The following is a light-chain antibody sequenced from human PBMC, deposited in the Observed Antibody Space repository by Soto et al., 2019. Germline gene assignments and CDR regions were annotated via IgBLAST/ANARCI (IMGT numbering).Light chain of an antibody. CDR1: SSDLGAYDY. J-gene: IGLJ1*01. V-gene: IGLV2-14*01. CDR3: ATFSISSTICV. Sequence: QSALTQPASRSGSPGQSITISCTGTSSDLGAYDYVSWFQQHPGKAPKLMISEVNNRPSGVSNRLSGSKSGNTVSLTISGLQAEVEADYYCATFSISSTICVFGSGTKGTVL. CDR2: EVN.